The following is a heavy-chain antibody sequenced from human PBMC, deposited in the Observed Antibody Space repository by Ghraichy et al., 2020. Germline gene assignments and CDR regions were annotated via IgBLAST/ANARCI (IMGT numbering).Heavy chain of an antibody. CDR3: ARRGSGTYYSPEDY. J-gene: IGHJ4*02. V-gene: IGHV3-23*01. Sequence: LSLTCAASGFTFGSHTMSWVRQAPGKGLEWVAIVSGNGGSTVYADSVKGRFTVSRDNSKNTLYLQMNSLRAEDTALYYCARRGSGTYYSPEDYWGQGTLVTVSS. D-gene: IGHD3-10*01. CDR1: GFTFGSHT. CDR2: VSGNGGST.